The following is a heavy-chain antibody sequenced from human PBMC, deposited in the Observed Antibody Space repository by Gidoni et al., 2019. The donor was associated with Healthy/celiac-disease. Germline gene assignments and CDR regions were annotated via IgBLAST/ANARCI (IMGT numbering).Heavy chain of an antibody. CDR3: ARDSTSGLWGWYYMDV. Sequence: EVQLVESGGGLVKPGGSLRLSCAASGFTFRSYSMNWVRQAPGKGLEWVSSISSSSSYIYYADSVKGRFTISRDNAKNSLYLQMNSLRAEDTAVYYCARDSTSGLWGWYYMDVWGKGTTVTVSS. D-gene: IGHD3-10*01. CDR1: GFTFRSYS. CDR2: ISSSSSYI. V-gene: IGHV3-21*01. J-gene: IGHJ6*03.